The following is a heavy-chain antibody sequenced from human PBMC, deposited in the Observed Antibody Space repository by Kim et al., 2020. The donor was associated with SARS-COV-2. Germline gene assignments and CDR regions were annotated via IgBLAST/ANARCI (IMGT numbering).Heavy chain of an antibody. CDR3: ASYFDIRWDAFDI. CDR1: GFTFSSQW. J-gene: IGHJ3*02. CDR2: INNDGTTT. Sequence: GGSLRLSCAASGFTFSSQWMHWVRQDAGKGLVWVSRINNDGTTTTYADSVKGRFTISRDNAKNTLYLQMDSLTAEDTAIYYCASYFDIRWDAFDIWGQGTMVTVSA. V-gene: IGHV3-74*01. D-gene: IGHD3-9*01.